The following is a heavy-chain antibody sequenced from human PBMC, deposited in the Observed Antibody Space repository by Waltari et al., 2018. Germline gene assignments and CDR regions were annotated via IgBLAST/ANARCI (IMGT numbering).Heavy chain of an antibody. Sequence: EVQLVVSGGGLVRPGGSLRLSGAASGFTFSRDWMSWVRQAPGEGLEFVANIKPDGVEKFYADSVKGRFTISRDNARNSLYLQMTSLRVEDTAVYYCARFGVEAGLDGWGQGTLVTVSS. V-gene: IGHV3-7*01. J-gene: IGHJ4*02. CDR3: ARFGVEAGLDG. CDR2: IKPDGVEK. D-gene: IGHD3-3*01. CDR1: GFTFSRDW.